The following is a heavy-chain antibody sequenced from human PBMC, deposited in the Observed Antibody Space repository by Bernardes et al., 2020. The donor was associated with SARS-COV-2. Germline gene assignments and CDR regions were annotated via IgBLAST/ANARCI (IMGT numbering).Heavy chain of an antibody. CDR3: ARDKGKGGYGDY. V-gene: IGHV3-33*01. CDR2: IWTDENKK. D-gene: IGHD5-12*01. Sequence: GGSLRLSCAASGFTFSIFGMHWVRQAPGKGLEWVALIWTDENKKNYADSVKGRFTISRDNSKNTLYLEMNTLRAEDAAVYYCARDKGKGGYGDYWGQGTLVTVSS. CDR1: GFTFSIFG. J-gene: IGHJ4*02.